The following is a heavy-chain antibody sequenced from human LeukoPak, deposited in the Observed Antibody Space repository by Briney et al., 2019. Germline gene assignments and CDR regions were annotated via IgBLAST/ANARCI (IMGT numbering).Heavy chain of an antibody. Sequence: PGGSLRLSCAPSGFTFRSFGMHSVRPAPGTGLEWVSFINYNERDKYYANSVKGRFTISRDSSKNTLSLQMNSLRAEDTAVDFCAKDSPTYYADSWGQGTLVTVSS. CDR2: INYNERDK. V-gene: IGHV3-30*02. J-gene: IGHJ4*02. CDR3: AKDSPTYYADS. CDR1: GFTFRSFG. D-gene: IGHD2/OR15-2a*01.